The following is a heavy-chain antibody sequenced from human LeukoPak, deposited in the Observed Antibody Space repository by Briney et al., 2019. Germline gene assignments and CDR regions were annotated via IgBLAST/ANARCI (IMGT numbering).Heavy chain of an antibody. CDR1: GFQFSRNG. CDR3: ARDFDDVNGNYYYIPDY. CDR2: IRYDGSNK. D-gene: IGHD3-10*01. Sequence: PGGSLRLSCAASGFQFSRNGMHWVRQAPGKGLEWVAFIRYDGSNKFYVDSVRGRSTISRDNSKNTLNLQMNSLRIEDTAVYYCARDFDDVNGNYYYIPDYWGQGMLVTVSS. J-gene: IGHJ4*02. V-gene: IGHV3-30*02.